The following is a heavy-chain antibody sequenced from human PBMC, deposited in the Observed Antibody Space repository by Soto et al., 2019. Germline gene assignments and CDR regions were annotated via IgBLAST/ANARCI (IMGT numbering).Heavy chain of an antibody. Sequence: EVQLVQSGADVKKPGEYLTIYCRGSGYSCSSYWSGWGRQMPGKGLEWMVIIYPGDSNTRYSPTVQGQVTISADKSISTAELQWSSLQASDTAMYYCARRCIIWATIDFDAFDIWGEGTMLTV. CDR2: IYPGDSNT. J-gene: IGHJ3*02. CDR1: GYSCSSYW. D-gene: IGHD5-12*01. CDR3: ARRCIIWATIDFDAFDI. V-gene: IGHV5-51*01.